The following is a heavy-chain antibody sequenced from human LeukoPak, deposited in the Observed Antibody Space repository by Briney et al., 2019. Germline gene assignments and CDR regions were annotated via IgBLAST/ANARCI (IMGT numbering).Heavy chain of an antibody. J-gene: IGHJ5*02. V-gene: IGHV4-39*01. CDR2: IYYSGST. CDR1: GGSISSSSYY. Sequence: PSETLSLTCTVSGGSISSSSYYWGWIRQPPGKGLEWIGSIYYSGSTYYNPSLKSRVTISVDTSKTQFSLKLSSVTAADTAVYYCARSNSPPRDGYNYGWFDPWGQGTLVTVSS. CDR3: ARSNSPPRDGYNYGWFDP. D-gene: IGHD5-24*01.